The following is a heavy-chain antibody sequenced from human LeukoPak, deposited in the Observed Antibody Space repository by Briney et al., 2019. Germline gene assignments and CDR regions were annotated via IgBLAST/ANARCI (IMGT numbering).Heavy chain of an antibody. CDR2: ISYDGSNK. CDR1: GFTFSGYG. V-gene: IGHV3-30*18. D-gene: IGHD3-10*01. Sequence: GGSLRLSCAASGFTFSGYGMHWVRQAPGKGLEWVAVISYDGSNKYYADSVKGRFTISRDNSKNTLYLQMNSLGAEDTAVYYGAKDRNYYGSGSYPTYYYYGMDVWGKGTTVTVSS. J-gene: IGHJ6*04. CDR3: AKDRNYYGSGSYPTYYYYGMDV.